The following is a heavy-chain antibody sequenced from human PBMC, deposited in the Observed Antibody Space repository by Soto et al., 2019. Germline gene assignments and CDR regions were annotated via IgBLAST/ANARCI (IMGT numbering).Heavy chain of an antibody. CDR3: ARGFSSSSKPDFDY. CDR1: GGSFSGYY. Sequence: QVQLQQWGAGLLKPSETLSLTCAVYGGSFSGYYWSWIRQPPGKGLEWIGEINHSGSTNYNPSLKSRVTISVDTSKNQFSLKVSSVTAADTAVYYCARGFSSSSKPDFDYWGQGTLVTVSS. D-gene: IGHD6-13*01. J-gene: IGHJ4*02. V-gene: IGHV4-34*01. CDR2: INHSGST.